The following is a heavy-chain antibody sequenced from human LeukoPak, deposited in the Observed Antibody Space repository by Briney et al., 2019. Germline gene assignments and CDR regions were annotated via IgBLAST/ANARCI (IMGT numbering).Heavy chain of an antibody. CDR1: GGSFSGYY. CDR3: ARVDFWSGYYL. D-gene: IGHD3-3*01. J-gene: IGHJ5*02. V-gene: IGHV4-4*07. Sequence: SETLSLTCTFSGGSFSGYYWHWIRQPAGKGLEWIGRIYTSGSTNYNPSLKSRVTMSVDTSKNQFSLKLSSVTAADTAVYYCARVDFWSGYYLWGQGTLVTVSS. CDR2: IYTSGST.